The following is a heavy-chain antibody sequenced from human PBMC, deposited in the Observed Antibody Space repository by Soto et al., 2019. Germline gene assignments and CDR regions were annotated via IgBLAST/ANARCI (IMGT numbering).Heavy chain of an antibody. CDR3: ARDHLILPAHDFFYGSDV. J-gene: IGHJ6*02. V-gene: IGHV3-7*03. CDR2: IPQDGVDG. CDR1: GFTFSMYS. Sequence: VGSLRLSCEVSGFTFSMYSMSWVRQSPGKGLEWVAKIPQDGVDGHYADSVKGRFTISRDNGKNSLYLQLNNLRAEDTAVYYCARDHLILPAHDFFYGSDVWGRGATVTASS. D-gene: IGHD2-21*02.